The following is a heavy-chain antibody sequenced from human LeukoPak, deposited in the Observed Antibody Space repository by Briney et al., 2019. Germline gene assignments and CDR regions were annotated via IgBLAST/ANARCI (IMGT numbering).Heavy chain of an antibody. CDR2: ISGSGGST. CDR3: AKGGYSYFPYYFDY. V-gene: IGHV3-23*01. CDR1: GFTFSSYA. Sequence: AGGSLRLSCAASGFTFSSYAMSWVRQAPGKGLEWDSAISGSGGSTYYADSVKGRFTISRDNSKNTLYLQMNSLRAEDTAVYYCAKGGYSYFPYYFDYWGQGTLVTVSS. J-gene: IGHJ4*02. D-gene: IGHD5-18*01.